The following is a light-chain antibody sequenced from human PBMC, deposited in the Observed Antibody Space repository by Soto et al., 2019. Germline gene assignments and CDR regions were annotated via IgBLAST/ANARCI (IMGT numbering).Light chain of an antibody. CDR2: AAS. Sequence: DIQMTQSPSSLSASVGDRVTITCRASQGIRIDLGWYQQKPGKAPKRLIYAASSLQSGVPSRFSGSGSGTEFTLTISSLQPEDFATYYCLQHNSYPPTLGQGTKVDIK. V-gene: IGKV1-17*01. CDR1: QGIRID. J-gene: IGKJ1*01. CDR3: LQHNSYPPT.